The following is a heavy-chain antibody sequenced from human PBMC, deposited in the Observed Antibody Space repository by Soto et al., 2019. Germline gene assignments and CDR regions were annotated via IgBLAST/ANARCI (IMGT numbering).Heavy chain of an antibody. Sequence: QVTLKESGPVLVKPTETLTLTCTVSGFSLSNARMGVSWIRQPPGKALEWLAHIFWNDETSYSPSLRSRLTTSKDTPQRQVVLTMTNMDPVDTATYYCARPAHSSSWLSFSYWGQGTLVTVSS. CDR2: IFWNDET. V-gene: IGHV2-26*01. CDR1: GFSLSNARMG. D-gene: IGHD6-13*01. CDR3: ARPAHSSSWLSFSY. J-gene: IGHJ4*02.